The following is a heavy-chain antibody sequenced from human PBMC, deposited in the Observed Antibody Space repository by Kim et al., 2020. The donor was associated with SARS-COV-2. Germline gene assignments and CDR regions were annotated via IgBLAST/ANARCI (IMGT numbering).Heavy chain of an antibody. CDR2: IGTAGDT. D-gene: IGHD3-16*02. CDR1: GFTFSSYD. V-gene: IGHV3-13*04. CDR3: ARDCGYYDYVWGSYRYPCGMDV. J-gene: IGHJ6*02. Sequence: GGSLRLSCAASGFTFSSYDMHWVRQAPGKGLEWVSAIGTAGDTYYPGSVKGRFTITRENAKNSLYLQMNSLRAGDTAVYYCARDCGYYDYVWGSYRYPCGMDVWGQGTTVTVSS.